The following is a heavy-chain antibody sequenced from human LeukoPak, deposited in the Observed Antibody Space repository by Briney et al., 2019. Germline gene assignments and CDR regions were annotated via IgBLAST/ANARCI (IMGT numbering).Heavy chain of an antibody. D-gene: IGHD2/OR15-2a*01. CDR3: ARLRKIGPSTLHFDY. V-gene: IGHV4-30-4*08. J-gene: IGHJ4*02. CDR2: IYYSGST. Sequence: SETLSLTCTVSGGSISSGDYYWSWIRQPPGKGLKWIGYIYYSGSTYYNPSLKSRVTISVDKSKNQFSLKLSSVTAADTAVYYCARLRKIGPSTLHFDYWGQGTLVTVSS. CDR1: GGSISSGDYY.